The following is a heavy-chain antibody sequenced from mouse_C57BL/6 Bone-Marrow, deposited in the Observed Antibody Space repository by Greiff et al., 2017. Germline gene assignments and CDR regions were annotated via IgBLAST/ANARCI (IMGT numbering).Heavy chain of an antibody. V-gene: IGHV1-15*01. J-gene: IGHJ2*01. D-gene: IGHD2-1*01. CDR2: IDPETGGT. Sequence: VQLQQSGAELVRPGASVTLSCKASGYTFTDYAMHWVKQTPVHGLEWIGAIDPETGGTAYNQKFKGKAILTADKSSSTAYMELRSLTSEDSAVYYCTRDGGNTGFYSYYFDYWGQGTTLTVSS. CDR1: GYTFTDYA. CDR3: TRDGGNTGFYSYYFDY.